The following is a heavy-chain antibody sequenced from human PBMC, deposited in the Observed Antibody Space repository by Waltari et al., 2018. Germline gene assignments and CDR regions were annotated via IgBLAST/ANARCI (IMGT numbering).Heavy chain of an antibody. V-gene: IGHV5-51*04. Sequence: EVPLVQSGAEVKKPGESLKISCKGSGYSFTSYWIGWVRQMPGKGLEWMGMIYPGDSDTGYSRSLLGNVTTSADTPISTASLQWRSLKASDTAMYLCARHPSEYDSRGYRGYFHRWGRGTLVTVSS. CDR1: GYSFTSYW. CDR2: IYPGDSDT. J-gene: IGHJ2*01. CDR3: ARHPSEYDSRGYRGYFHR. D-gene: IGHD3-22*01.